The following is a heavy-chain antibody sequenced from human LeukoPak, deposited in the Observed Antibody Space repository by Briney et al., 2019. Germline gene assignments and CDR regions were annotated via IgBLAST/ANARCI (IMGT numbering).Heavy chain of an antibody. J-gene: IGHJ4*02. CDR1: GYSFTTYW. D-gene: IGHD1-26*01. CDR3: ARHGLGGSGSYSRY. Sequence: GESLKISCKGSGYSFTTYWIGWVRQMPGKGPEWMGIIYPGDSDTTYSPAFQGQVTISVDKSVNTAYLQWSSLKPSDTAVYYCARHGLGGSGSYSRYWGQGTLVTVSS. V-gene: IGHV5-51*01. CDR2: IYPGDSDT.